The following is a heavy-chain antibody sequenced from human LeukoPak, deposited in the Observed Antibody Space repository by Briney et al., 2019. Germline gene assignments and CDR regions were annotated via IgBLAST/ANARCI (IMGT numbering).Heavy chain of an antibody. CDR3: ARDPSYSSSSQSDY. CDR1: GFTFGTYD. CDR2: ISYDGSNK. V-gene: IGHV3-30*19. Sequence: GGSLRLSCAASGFTFGTYDIHWVRQAPGKGLEWVAVISYDGSNKYYADSVKGRFTISRDNSKNTLYLQMNSLRAEDTAVYYCARDPSYSSSSQSDYWGQGTLVTVSS. D-gene: IGHD6-6*01. J-gene: IGHJ4*02.